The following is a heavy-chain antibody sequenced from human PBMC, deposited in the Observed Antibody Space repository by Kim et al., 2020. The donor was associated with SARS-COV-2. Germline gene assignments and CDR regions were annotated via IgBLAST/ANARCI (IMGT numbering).Heavy chain of an antibody. CDR3: ARRSDRFSIAVAYN. CDR2: IYYSGST. Sequence: SETLSLTCTVSGGSISSSSYYWGWIRQPPGKGLEWIGSIYYSGSTYYNPSLKSRVTISVDTSKNQFSLKLSSVTAADTAVYYCARRSDRFSIAVAYNWGQGTLVTVSS. V-gene: IGHV4-39*01. J-gene: IGHJ4*02. CDR1: GGSISSSSYY. D-gene: IGHD6-19*01.